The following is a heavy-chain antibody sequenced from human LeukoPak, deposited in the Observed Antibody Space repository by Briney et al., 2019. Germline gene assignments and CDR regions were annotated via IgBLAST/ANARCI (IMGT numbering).Heavy chain of an antibody. D-gene: IGHD2-15*01. Sequence: GGSLRLSCAASGFSVSSNYMSWVRQAPGKGLEWVSVISGGGDTYYADSVKGRSTLSRDNSKNMVYLQLNSLRAEDTAVYYCARDVYCSGGNCYQHWGQGTLVSISS. V-gene: IGHV3-53*01. CDR3: ARDVYCSGGNCYQH. CDR2: ISGGGDT. J-gene: IGHJ1*01. CDR1: GFSVSSNY.